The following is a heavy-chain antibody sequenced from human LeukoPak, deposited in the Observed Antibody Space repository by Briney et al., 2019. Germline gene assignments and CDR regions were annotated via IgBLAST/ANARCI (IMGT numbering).Heavy chain of an antibody. V-gene: IGHV4-4*07. CDR1: GGSLNGYY. Sequence: PSETLSLTCAVYGGSLNGYYWSWIRQPAGKGLEWIGRIYTSGSTNYNPSLKSRVTMSVDTSKNQFSLKLSSVTAADTAVYYCARDSDSSGYLNYFDYWGQGTLVTVSS. CDR2: IYTSGST. J-gene: IGHJ4*02. CDR3: ARDSDSSGYLNYFDY. D-gene: IGHD3-22*01.